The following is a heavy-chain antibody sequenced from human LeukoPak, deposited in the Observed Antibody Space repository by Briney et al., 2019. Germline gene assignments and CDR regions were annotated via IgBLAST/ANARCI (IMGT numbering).Heavy chain of an antibody. CDR1: GFTFSSYA. CDR3: ARDPRDGYNQFDY. CDR2: ISYDGSNK. V-gene: IGHV3-30*04. D-gene: IGHD5-24*01. Sequence: GGSLRLSCAASGFTFSSYAMHWVRQAPGKGLEWVAVISYDGSNKYYADSVKGRFTISRDNSKNTLYLQMNSLRAEDTAVYYCARDPRDGYNQFDYWGQGTLVTVSS. J-gene: IGHJ4*02.